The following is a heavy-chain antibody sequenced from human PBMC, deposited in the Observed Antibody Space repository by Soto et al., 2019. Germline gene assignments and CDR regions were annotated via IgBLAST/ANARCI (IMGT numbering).Heavy chain of an antibody. CDR3: ATLLDGV. CDR1: GFTFSSYA. J-gene: IGHJ6*02. Sequence: QVQLVESGGGVVQPGRSLRLSCAASGFTFSSYAMHWVRQAPGKGLEWVAVISYDGSNKYYADSVKGRFTISRDNSKNTLYLQMNSLRAEDTAVYYCATLLDGVWGQGTTVTVSS. CDR2: ISYDGSNK. V-gene: IGHV3-30-3*01.